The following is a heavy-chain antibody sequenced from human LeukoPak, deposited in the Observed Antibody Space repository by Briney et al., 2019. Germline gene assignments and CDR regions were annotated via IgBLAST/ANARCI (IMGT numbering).Heavy chain of an antibody. V-gene: IGHV3-23*01. CDR3: AKDIRGSYYFDY. CDR1: GFTFSSYA. Sequence: PGGSLRLSCAASGFTFSSYAMSWVRQAPGKGLEWVSAISRSGGSTYYADSVKGRFTISRDNSKNTLYLQMNSLRAEDTAVYCCAKDIRGSYYFDYWAQGTLVTVSS. D-gene: IGHD1-26*01. CDR2: ISRSGGST. J-gene: IGHJ4*02.